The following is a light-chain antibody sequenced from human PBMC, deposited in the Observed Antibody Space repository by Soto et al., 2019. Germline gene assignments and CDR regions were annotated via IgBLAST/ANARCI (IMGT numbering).Light chain of an antibody. CDR2: AAS. CDR1: QGIRND. CDR3: LQDYNYPWT. Sequence: AIQMTQSPSYLSASVGDRVTTTCRASQGIRNDLGWYQQKPGKAPKLLIYAASSLQSGVPSRFSGSGSGTDFTLTISSLQPEDFATYYCLQDYNYPWTFGQGTKVEIK. V-gene: IGKV1-6*01. J-gene: IGKJ1*01.